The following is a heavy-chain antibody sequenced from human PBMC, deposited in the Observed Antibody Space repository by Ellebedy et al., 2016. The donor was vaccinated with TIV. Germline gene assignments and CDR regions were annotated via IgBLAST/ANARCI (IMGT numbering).Heavy chain of an antibody. CDR2: INHSGST. J-gene: IGHJ5*02. D-gene: IGHD3-10*01. V-gene: IGHV4-34*01. CDR3: ARPLSWFDP. CDR1: GGSFSGYY. Sequence: SETLSLTXAVYGGSFSGYYWSWIRQPPGKGLEWIGEINHSGSTNYNPSLKSRVTISVDTSKNQFSLKLSSVTAADTAVYYCARPLSWFDPWGQGTLVTVSS.